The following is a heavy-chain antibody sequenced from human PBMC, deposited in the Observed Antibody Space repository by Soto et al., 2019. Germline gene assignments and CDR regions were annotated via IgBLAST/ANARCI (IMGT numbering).Heavy chain of an antibody. V-gene: IGHV4-59*08. J-gene: IGHJ5*02. Sequence: SETLSLTCVVSGGSLSSYYWSWIRQPPGKGLEWIGYIYYSGSTNYNPSLKSRVTISVDTSKNQFSLKLSSVTAADTAVYYCASPKIAFYNWFDPWGQGTLVTVPQ. CDR2: IYYSGST. CDR1: GGSLSSYY. D-gene: IGHD3-3*02. CDR3: ASPKIAFYNWFDP.